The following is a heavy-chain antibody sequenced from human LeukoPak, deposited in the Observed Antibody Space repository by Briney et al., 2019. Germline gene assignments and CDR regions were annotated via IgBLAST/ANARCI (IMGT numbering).Heavy chain of an antibody. V-gene: IGHV3-23*01. Sequence: GGSLRLSCAASGFTFSSYAMSWVRQAPGKGLEWVSAISGSGGSTYYADSVKGRFTISRDNSKNTLYLQMNSLRAEDTAVYYCAKARYYYDSSEAGLDYWGQGTLVTISS. CDR3: AKARYYYDSSEAGLDY. D-gene: IGHD3-22*01. CDR2: ISGSGGST. CDR1: GFTFSSYA. J-gene: IGHJ4*02.